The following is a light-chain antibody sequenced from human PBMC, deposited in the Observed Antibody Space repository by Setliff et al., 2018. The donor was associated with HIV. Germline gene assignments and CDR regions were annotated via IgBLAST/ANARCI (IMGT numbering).Light chain of an antibody. CDR3: AAWDDGLNGSYV. Sequence: QSALTQPASVSGSPGQSITTSCTGTSSDVGTYNFVSWYQQLPGTAPKLLIYRNNQRPTGVPDRFSGSKSGTSASLAISGLQSEDEADYYCAAWDDGLNGSYVFGIGTKVTVL. V-gene: IGLV1-47*01. CDR1: SSDVGTYNF. J-gene: IGLJ1*01. CDR2: RNN.